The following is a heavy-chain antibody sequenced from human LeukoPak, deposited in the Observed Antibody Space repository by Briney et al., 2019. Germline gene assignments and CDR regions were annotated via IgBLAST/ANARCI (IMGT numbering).Heavy chain of an antibody. CDR1: GYTFTSYG. D-gene: IGHD6-19*01. CDR3: ARVWYSSGWMTYYYYYMDV. V-gene: IGHV1-18*01. CDR2: ISAYNGNT. Sequence: ASVKVSCKASGYTFTSYGISWVRQAPGQGLEWMGWISAYNGNTNYAQKLQGRVTMTTDTSTSTAYMELRSLRSDDTAVYYCARVWYSSGWMTYYYYYMDVWGKGTTVTVSS. J-gene: IGHJ6*03.